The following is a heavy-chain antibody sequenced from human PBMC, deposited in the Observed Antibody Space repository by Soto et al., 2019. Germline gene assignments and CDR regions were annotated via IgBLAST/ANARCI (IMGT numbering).Heavy chain of an antibody. J-gene: IGHJ6*02. V-gene: IGHV4-34*01. CDR3: AKHYGMDV. CDR1: GGSFSGYY. Sequence: PSETLSLTCAVYGGSFSGYYWSWIRQPPGKGLEWIGEINHSGSTNYNPSLKSRVTISVDTSKNQFSLKLSSVTAADTAVYYCAKHYGMDVWGQGTTVTVSS. CDR2: INHSGST.